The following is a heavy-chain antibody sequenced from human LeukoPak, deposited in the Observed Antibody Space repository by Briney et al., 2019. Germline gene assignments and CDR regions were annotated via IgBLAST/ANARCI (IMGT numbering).Heavy chain of an antibody. Sequence: SGTLSLTCAVTGGSISSSNWWSWVRQPPGKGLEWIGEIYHSGSTNYNPSLKSRVTISVDKSKNQFSLKLSSVTAADTAVYYCESRGSRDLKLGITVDWSDPWGERTLVTVSS. CDR2: IYHSGST. D-gene: IGHD3-10*01. CDR1: GGSISSSNW. J-gene: IGHJ5*02. CDR3: ESRGSRDLKLGITVDWSDP. V-gene: IGHV4-4*02.